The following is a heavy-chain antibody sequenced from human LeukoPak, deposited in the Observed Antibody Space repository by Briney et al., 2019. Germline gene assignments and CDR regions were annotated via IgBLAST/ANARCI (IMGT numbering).Heavy chain of an antibody. CDR2: IGTAGDT. V-gene: IGHV3-13*01. CDR3: ARSCSSTSCEIVTPYYYGMDV. D-gene: IGHD2-2*01. CDR1: GFTFSSYD. Sequence: GGPLRLSCAASGFTFSSYDMHWVRQATGKGLEWVSAIGTAGDTYYPGSVKGRFTISRENAKNSLYLQMNSLRAGDTAVYYCARSCSSTSCEIVTPYYYGMDVWGQGTTVTVSS. J-gene: IGHJ6*02.